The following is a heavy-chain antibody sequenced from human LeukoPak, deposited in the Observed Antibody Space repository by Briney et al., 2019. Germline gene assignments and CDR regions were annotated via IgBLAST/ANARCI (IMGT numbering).Heavy chain of an antibody. Sequence: GGSLRLSCAASGFTFSSYAMHWVRQAPGKGLEWVAVISYDGSNKYYADSVKGRFTISRDNSKNSLYLQMNSLRVEDTAVFYCARDQYDTWSRRGNFDSWGQGTLVIVSS. CDR2: ISYDGSNK. CDR3: ARDQYDTWSRRGNFDS. CDR1: GFTFSSYA. D-gene: IGHD3-3*01. V-gene: IGHV3-30-3*01. J-gene: IGHJ4*02.